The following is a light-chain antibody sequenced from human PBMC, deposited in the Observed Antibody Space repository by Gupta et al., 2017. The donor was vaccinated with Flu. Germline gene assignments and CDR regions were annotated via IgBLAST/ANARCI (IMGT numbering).Light chain of an antibody. J-gene: IGLJ2*01. CDR3: SSFAGSNNLGV. CDR2: DVT. Sequence: QSALTQPPSVSGSPGQSVTISCTGTSSDVGGYNYVSWYQQYPGKAPKLTIFDVTKRPSGVPDRFSGSKSGNTASLTVSGLQAEDEADYYCSSFAGSNNLGVFGGGTKLTVL. CDR1: SSDVGGYNY. V-gene: IGLV2-8*01.